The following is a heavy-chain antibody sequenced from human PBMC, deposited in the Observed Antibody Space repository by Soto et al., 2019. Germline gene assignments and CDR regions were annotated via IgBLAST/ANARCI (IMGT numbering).Heavy chain of an antibody. CDR3: AGGGITMVRGPPGRWFDP. CDR1: GYTFTGYY. J-gene: IGHJ5*02. D-gene: IGHD3-10*01. CDR2: INPNSGGT. V-gene: IGHV1-2*02. Sequence: QVQLVQSGAEVKKPGASVKVSCKASGYTFTGYYMHWVRQAPGQGLEWMGWINPNSGGTNYAQKFQGRVTMTRDTPISTAYMELSRLRSDDTAVYYCAGGGITMVRGPPGRWFDPWGQGTLVTVSS.